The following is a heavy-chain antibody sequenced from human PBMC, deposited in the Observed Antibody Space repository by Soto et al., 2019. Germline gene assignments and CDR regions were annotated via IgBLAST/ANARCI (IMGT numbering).Heavy chain of an antibody. CDR1: GYTFTSYD. Sequence: ASVKVSCKASGYTFTSYDINWVRQATGQGLEWMGWMNPNSGNTGYAQKFQGRVTMTRNTSISTAYMELSSLRSEDTAVYYCARIDQQQLVRDYWGQGTLVTVSS. CDR2: MNPNSGNT. D-gene: IGHD6-13*01. J-gene: IGHJ4*02. CDR3: ARIDQQQLVRDY. V-gene: IGHV1-8*01.